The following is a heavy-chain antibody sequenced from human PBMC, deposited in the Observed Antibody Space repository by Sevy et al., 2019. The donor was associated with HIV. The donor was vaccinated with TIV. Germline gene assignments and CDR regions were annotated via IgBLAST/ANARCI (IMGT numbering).Heavy chain of an antibody. CDR2: ISWNSGSI. CDR3: VKDINRGCDSINCYPYYYYYYGLDV. D-gene: IGHD2-2*01. J-gene: IGHJ6*02. CDR1: GFSFHDYA. V-gene: IGHV3-9*01. Sequence: GGSLRLSCAASGFSFHDYAMHWVRQAPGKGLEWVAGISWNSGSIGYADSLKGRFTISRDNAKNSLYLDMNSLRAEDTAFYYCVKDINRGCDSINCYPYYYYYYGLDVWGQGTTVTVSS.